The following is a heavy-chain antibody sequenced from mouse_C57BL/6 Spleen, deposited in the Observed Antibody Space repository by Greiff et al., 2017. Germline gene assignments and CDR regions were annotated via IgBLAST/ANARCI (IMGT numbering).Heavy chain of an antibody. D-gene: IGHD2-1*01. V-gene: IGHV1-53*01. Sequence: VQLQQPGTELVKPGASVKLSCKASGYNFTSYWMHWVKQRPGQGLEWIGNINPSNSGTNYNEKFKSKATLTVDKSSSTAYMQLSSLTSEDSAVYYCARRGVYGNLYWYFDVWGTGTTVTVSS. CDR2: INPSNSGT. CDR1: GYNFTSYW. CDR3: ARRGVYGNLYWYFDV. J-gene: IGHJ1*03.